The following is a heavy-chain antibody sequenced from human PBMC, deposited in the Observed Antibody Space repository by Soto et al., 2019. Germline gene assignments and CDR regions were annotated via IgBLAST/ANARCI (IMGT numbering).Heavy chain of an antibody. CDR1: GYTFTSYD. CDR3: AHLSGYSSSWYAFDI. D-gene: IGHD6-13*01. J-gene: IGHJ3*02. CDR2: MNPNSGNT. V-gene: IGHV1-8*01. Sequence: ASVKVSCKASGYTFTSYDINWVRQATGQGLEWMGWMNPNSGNTGYAQKFQGRVTMTRNTSISTAYMELSSLRAEDTAVYYCAHLSGYSSSWYAFDIWGKGTMVTVSS.